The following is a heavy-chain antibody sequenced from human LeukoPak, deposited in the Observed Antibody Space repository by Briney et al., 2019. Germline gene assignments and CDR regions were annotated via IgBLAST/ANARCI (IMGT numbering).Heavy chain of an antibody. CDR2: IYSGGST. V-gene: IGHV3-66*01. Sequence: RGSLRFSCAASGFTVSSNYMSWVRQAPGKGLGWVSVIYSGGSTYYADSVKGRFTISRDNSKNTLYLQMNSLRAEDTAVYYCARDTYYYGSGKRYFDYWGQGTLVTVSS. D-gene: IGHD3-10*01. J-gene: IGHJ4*02. CDR3: ARDTYYYGSGKRYFDY. CDR1: GFTVSSNY.